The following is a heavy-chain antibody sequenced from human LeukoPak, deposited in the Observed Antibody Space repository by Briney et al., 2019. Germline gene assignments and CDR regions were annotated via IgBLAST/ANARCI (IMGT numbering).Heavy chain of an antibody. CDR1: GYSISSGYY. CDR2: IYHSGST. J-gene: IGHJ4*02. V-gene: IGHV4-38-2*02. Sequence: SETLSLTCTVSGYSISSGYYWGWIRQPPGEGVGWIGSIYHSGSTYYNPSLNSRVTISVDTSKNQFSLKLSSVTAADTAVYYCARVGRYCTNGVCYFDYWGQGTLVTVSS. CDR3: ARVGRYCTNGVCYFDY. D-gene: IGHD2-8*01.